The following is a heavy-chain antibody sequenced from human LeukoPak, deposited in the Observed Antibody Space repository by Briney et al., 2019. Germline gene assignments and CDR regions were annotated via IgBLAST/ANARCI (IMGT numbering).Heavy chain of an antibody. CDR1: GFTVSSNY. CDR3: ARSLAYSSGWYGDAFDI. J-gene: IGHJ3*02. D-gene: IGHD6-19*01. V-gene: IGHV3-66*01. Sequence: PGGSLRLSCAASGFTVSSNYMSWVRQAPGKGLEWVSVIYSGGSTYYADSAKGRFTISRDNSKNTLYLQMNSLRAEDTAVYYCARSLAYSSGWYGDAFDIWGQGTMVTVSS. CDR2: IYSGGST.